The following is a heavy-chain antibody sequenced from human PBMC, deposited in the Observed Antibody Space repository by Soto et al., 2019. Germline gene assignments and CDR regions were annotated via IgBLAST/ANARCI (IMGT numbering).Heavy chain of an antibody. J-gene: IGHJ5*02. Sequence: GASVKVSCKASGGSFSSYAISWVRQAPGQGLEWMGGIIPIFGTANYAQKFQGRVTFTSETSISTAYMEVPTLRSDDTAVYFCAGDLSNTLMSMNSFDPWGQGTLVTVSS. CDR1: GGSFSSYA. D-gene: IGHD1-7*01. CDR2: IIPIFGTA. V-gene: IGHV1-69*05. CDR3: AGDLSNTLMSMNSFDP.